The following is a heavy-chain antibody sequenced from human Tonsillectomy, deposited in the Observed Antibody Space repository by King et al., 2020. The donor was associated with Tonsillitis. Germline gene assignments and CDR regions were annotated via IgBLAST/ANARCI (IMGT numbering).Heavy chain of an antibody. Sequence: VQLVQSGGGLVKPGGSLSLSCGASGFTVTNAWMSWVRQAPGKGLEWVGRIKSKTDGGTTDYAAPVKGRFTISRDDSKNMLYLQMNSLKTEDTAVYYCISGRLNLSSSTWWTFDYWGQGTLVTVSS. V-gene: IGHV3-15*01. J-gene: IGHJ4*02. CDR1: GFTVTNAW. CDR3: ISGRLNLSSSTWWTFDY. D-gene: IGHD6-13*01. CDR2: IKSKTDGGTT.